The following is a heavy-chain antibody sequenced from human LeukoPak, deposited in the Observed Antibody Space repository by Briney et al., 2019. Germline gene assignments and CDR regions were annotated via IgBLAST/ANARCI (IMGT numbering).Heavy chain of an antibody. Sequence: PGGSLRLSCAASGFTFSSYSMNWVRQAPGKGLEWVGRIRSKADGGTTDYGAPVKGRFTISRDDSKNTVYLQMNSLKTDDTALYYCTTDSGRLVVTWGQGTLVTVSS. J-gene: IGHJ4*02. CDR2: IRSKADGGTT. CDR1: GFTFSSYS. V-gene: IGHV3-15*01. D-gene: IGHD3-22*01. CDR3: TTDSGRLVVT.